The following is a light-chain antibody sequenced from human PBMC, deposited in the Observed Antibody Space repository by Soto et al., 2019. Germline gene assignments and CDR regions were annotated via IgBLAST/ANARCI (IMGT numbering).Light chain of an antibody. CDR3: AAWDDSLDGYVV. Sequence: QSVLTQPPSASGTPGQSVTISCSGGSSNIGSHTVNWYQHLPGTAPKLLIYGSNQRPSGVPDRFSGSKSGTSASLAISGLPSEDEADYYCAAWDDSLDGYVVFGGGTKLTVL. CDR1: SSNIGSHT. J-gene: IGLJ2*01. V-gene: IGLV1-44*01. CDR2: GSN.